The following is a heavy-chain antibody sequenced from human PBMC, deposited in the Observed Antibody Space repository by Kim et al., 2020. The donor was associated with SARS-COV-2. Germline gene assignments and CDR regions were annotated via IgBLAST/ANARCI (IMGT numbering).Heavy chain of an antibody. J-gene: IGHJ5*02. V-gene: IGHV4-39*07. Sequence: SETLSLTCTVSGGSISSSSYYWGWIRQPPGKGLEWIGSIYYSGSTYYNPSLKSRVTISVDTSKNQFSLKLSSVTAADTAVYYCARSQQLVFWFDPWGQGTLVTVSS. CDR3: ARSQQLVFWFDP. CDR1: GGSISSSSYY. D-gene: IGHD6-13*01. CDR2: IYYSGST.